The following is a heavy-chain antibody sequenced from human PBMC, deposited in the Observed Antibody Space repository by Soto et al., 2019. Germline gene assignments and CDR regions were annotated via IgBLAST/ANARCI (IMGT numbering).Heavy chain of an antibody. Sequence: SETLSLTCTVSGGSISSYYWSWIRQPPGKGLEWIGYIYYSGSTNYNPSLKSRVTISVDTSKNQFSLKLSSVTAADTAVYYCARGRDYDILTGHLGYYYYYMDVWGKGTTVTVSS. D-gene: IGHD3-9*01. CDR2: IYYSGST. V-gene: IGHV4-59*01. CDR3: ARGRDYDILTGHLGYYYYYMDV. J-gene: IGHJ6*03. CDR1: GGSISSYY.